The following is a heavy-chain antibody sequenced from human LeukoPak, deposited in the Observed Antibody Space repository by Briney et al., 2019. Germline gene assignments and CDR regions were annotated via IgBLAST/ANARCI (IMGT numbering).Heavy chain of an antibody. D-gene: IGHD3-22*01. Sequence: ASVKVSCKASGHTFSRSYMHWVRQAPGQGLEWMGVINPSGTWTSYAQKFRGRITMTRDMSTSTDYMELRSLRSDDTAVYYCARDPRTYYYDSSGYYPAVYWGQGTLVTVSS. V-gene: IGHV1-46*01. CDR3: ARDPRTYYYDSSGYYPAVY. CDR1: GHTFSRSY. J-gene: IGHJ4*02. CDR2: INPSGTWT.